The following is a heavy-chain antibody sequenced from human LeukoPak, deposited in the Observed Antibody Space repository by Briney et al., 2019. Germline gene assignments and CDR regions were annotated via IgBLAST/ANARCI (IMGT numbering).Heavy chain of an antibody. CDR2: IFSNDEK. Sequence: SGPVLVRPTETLTLSCNVSGFSLSNARMGVSWVRQPQGEALERLAHIFSNDEKSYIESLKNRLTISKDTSKSQVVLSMPNVDPVDTGTYYCVPTPRVYQDTPGAFDVWGQGTEVTVSS. J-gene: IGHJ3*01. V-gene: IGHV2-26*01. CDR3: VPTPRVYQDTPGAFDV. CDR1: GFSLSNARMG. D-gene: IGHD5/OR15-5a*01.